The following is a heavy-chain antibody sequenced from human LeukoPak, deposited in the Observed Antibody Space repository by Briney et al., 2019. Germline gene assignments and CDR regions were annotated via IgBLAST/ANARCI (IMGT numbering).Heavy chain of an antibody. J-gene: IGHJ5*02. Sequence: SETLSLTCTVSGGSVSSGSYYWSWIRQPPGKGLEWIGYIYYSGSTNYNPSLKSRVTISVDTSKNQFSLKLSSVTAADTAVYYCARGGTARLGYCSGGSCYGLLNNWFDPWGQGILVTVSS. D-gene: IGHD2-15*01. V-gene: IGHV4-61*01. CDR3: ARGGTARLGYCSGGSCYGLLNNWFDP. CDR2: IYYSGST. CDR1: GGSVSSGSYY.